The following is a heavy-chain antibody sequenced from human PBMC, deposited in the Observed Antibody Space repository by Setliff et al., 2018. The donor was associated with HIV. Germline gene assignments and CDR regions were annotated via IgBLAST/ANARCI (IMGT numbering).Heavy chain of an antibody. J-gene: IGHJ4*02. CDR3: ARGMDYYDTSGYYQYYFDY. V-gene: IGHV1-2*04. D-gene: IGHD3-22*01. Sequence: ASVKVSCKASGGTFSSYAISWVRQAPGQGLEWMGWINPNSGGTTYAQKFQGWVTMTRDTSISTAYMELSRLRSDDTAVYYCARGMDYYDTSGYYQYYFDYWGQGTLVTVSS. CDR1: GGTFSSYA. CDR2: INPNSGGT.